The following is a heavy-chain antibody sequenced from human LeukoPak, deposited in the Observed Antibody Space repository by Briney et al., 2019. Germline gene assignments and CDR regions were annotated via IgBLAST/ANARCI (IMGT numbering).Heavy chain of an antibody. CDR2: IYYSGST. J-gene: IGHJ4*02. CDR3: ARSQRGYSYGYFDY. V-gene: IGHV4-31*03. D-gene: IGHD5-18*01. Sequence: SSQTLSLTCTVSGGSISSGGYYWSWIRQHPGKGLEWIGYIYYSGSTYYNPSLKSRVTISVDTSKNQFSLKLSSVTAADTAVYYCARSQRGYSYGYFDYWGQGTLVTVSS. CDR1: GGSISSGGYY.